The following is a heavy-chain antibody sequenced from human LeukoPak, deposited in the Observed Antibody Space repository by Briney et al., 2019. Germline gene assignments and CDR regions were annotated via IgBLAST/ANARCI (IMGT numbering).Heavy chain of an antibody. CDR3: ATLGQAYYFDY. CDR2: ISNDGSNK. J-gene: IGHJ4*02. Sequence: GGSLRLSCAASGFTFSNAWMSWVRQAPGKGLEWVAVISNDGSNKYYADSVKGRFTISRDNSKNTLYLQMNGLRAEDTAVYYCATLGQAYYFDYWGQGTLVTVSS. V-gene: IGHV3-30*03. CDR1: GFTFSNAW.